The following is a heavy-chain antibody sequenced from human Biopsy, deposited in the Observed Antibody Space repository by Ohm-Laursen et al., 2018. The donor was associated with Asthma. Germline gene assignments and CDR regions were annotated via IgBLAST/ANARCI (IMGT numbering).Heavy chain of an antibody. CDR1: GVSLSSFG. Sequence: SLRLSCSASGVSLSSFGMNWVRQAPGKGLEWVAVISYDGSKKEYGDSVKGRFTISRDNAKNSLYLQMNSLRAEDTAVYYCARDTRPNWFDPWGQGTLVTVSS. CDR3: ARDTRPNWFDP. D-gene: IGHD3-3*01. CDR2: ISYDGSKK. V-gene: IGHV3-30*03. J-gene: IGHJ5*02.